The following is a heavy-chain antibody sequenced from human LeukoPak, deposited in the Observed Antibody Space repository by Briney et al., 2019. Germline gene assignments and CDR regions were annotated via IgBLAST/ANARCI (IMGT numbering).Heavy chain of an antibody. Sequence: PGGSLRLSCAASGFTFSSYAMSWVRQAPGKGLEWVSAISGSGGSTYYADSVKGRFTISRDNSKNTLYLQMNSLRAEDTAVYYCAKDILYCSSTSCSYFDYWGQGTLVTVSS. J-gene: IGHJ4*02. CDR1: GFTFSSYA. CDR3: AKDILYCSSTSCSYFDY. D-gene: IGHD2-2*01. V-gene: IGHV3-23*01. CDR2: ISGSGGST.